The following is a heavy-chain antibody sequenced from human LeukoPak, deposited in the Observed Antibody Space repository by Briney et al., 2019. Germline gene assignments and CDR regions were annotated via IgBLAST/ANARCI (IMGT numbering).Heavy chain of an antibody. CDR1: GFTFSSYA. CDR2: ISYDGSNK. Sequence: GGSLRLSCAASGFTFSSYAMHWVRQAPGKGLEWVAVISYDGSNKYYADSVKGRFTISRDNSKNTLYLQMNSQRAEDTAVYYCARDPNPRDIAAELDYWGQGTLVTVSS. CDR3: ARDPNPRDIAAELDY. V-gene: IGHV3-30*04. D-gene: IGHD6-13*01. J-gene: IGHJ4*01.